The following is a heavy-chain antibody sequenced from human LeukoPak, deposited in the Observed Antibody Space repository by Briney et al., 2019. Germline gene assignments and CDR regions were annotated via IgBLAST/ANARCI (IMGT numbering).Heavy chain of an antibody. Sequence: GASVKVSCKASGYTFTSYYMHWVRQAPGQGLEWMGRIIPILGIANYAQKFQGRVTITADKSTSTAYMELSSLRSEDTAVYYCAREQYSSSWPNFDYWGQGTLVTVSS. CDR1: GYTFTSYY. D-gene: IGHD6-13*01. CDR3: AREQYSSSWPNFDY. J-gene: IGHJ4*02. CDR2: IIPILGIA. V-gene: IGHV1-69*04.